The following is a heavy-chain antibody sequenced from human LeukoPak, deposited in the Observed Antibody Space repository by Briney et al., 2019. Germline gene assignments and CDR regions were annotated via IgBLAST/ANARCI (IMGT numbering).Heavy chain of an antibody. J-gene: IGHJ4*02. CDR1: GFTFSTYA. V-gene: IGHV3-30*04. CDR3: ARVYLERLTAGYFDH. CDR2: IPDDGRHN. D-gene: IGHD2-8*01. Sequence: GGSLRLSCAASGFTFSTYAMNWVRQAPGKGLEWVAVIPDDGRHNYYADSVKGRFTISRDNSKSALYLQMNSLRDDDSAAYFCARVYLERLTAGYFDHWGQGTRVTVSP.